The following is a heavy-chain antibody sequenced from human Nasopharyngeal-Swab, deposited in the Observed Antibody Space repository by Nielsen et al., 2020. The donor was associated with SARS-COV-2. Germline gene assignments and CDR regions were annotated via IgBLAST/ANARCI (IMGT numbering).Heavy chain of an antibody. CDR1: GYTFTGYY. V-gene: IGHV1-2*02. CDR2: INPNSGGT. J-gene: IGHJ5*02. Sequence: ASVKVSCKASGYTFTGYYMHWVRQAPGQGLEWMGWINPNSGGTNYAQKFQGRVTMTRDTSISTAYMELSRLRSDDTAVYYCAGETGHFGELSWNWFDPWGQGTLVTVSS. D-gene: IGHD3-10*01. CDR3: AGETGHFGELSWNWFDP.